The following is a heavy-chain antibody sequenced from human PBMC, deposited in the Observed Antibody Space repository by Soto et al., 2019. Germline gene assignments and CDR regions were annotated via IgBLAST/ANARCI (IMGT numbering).Heavy chain of an antibody. CDR1: GGSFSGYY. Sequence: PSETLSLTCAVYGGSFSGYYWSWIRQPPGKGLEWIGEINHSGSTNYNPSLKSRVTISVDTSKNQFSLKLSSVTAADTAVYYCGRGPGVVVPAAMDEVINDDYSGQGTLVTVSS. CDR2: INHSGST. J-gene: IGHJ4*02. CDR3: GRGPGVVVPAAMDEVINDDY. V-gene: IGHV4-34*01. D-gene: IGHD2-2*01.